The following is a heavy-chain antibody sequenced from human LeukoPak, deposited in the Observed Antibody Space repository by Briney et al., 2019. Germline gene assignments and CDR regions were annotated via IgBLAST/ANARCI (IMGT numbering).Heavy chain of an antibody. CDR3: ATPRNNYYDSSGYYIYYFDY. CDR1: GGTFSSYA. D-gene: IGHD3-22*01. V-gene: IGHV1-69*06. CDR2: IIPIFGTA. J-gene: IGHJ4*02. Sequence: SVKVSCKASGGTFSSYAISWVRQAPGQGLEWMGGIIPIFGTANYAQKFQGRVTITSDKSTSTAYMELSSLRSEDTAVYYCATPRNNYYDSSGYYIYYFDYWGQGTLVTVSS.